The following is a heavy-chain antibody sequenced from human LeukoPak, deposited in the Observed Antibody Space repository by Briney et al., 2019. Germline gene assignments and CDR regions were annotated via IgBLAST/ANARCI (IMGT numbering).Heavy chain of an antibody. CDR2: ISYDGSNK. J-gene: IGHJ6*03. CDR1: GVTFSSYG. CDR3: ANGYCTNGVCYPYYYYYMDV. V-gene: IGHV3-30*18. Sequence: PGGSLRLSCAASGVTFSSYGMHWVRQAPGKGLEWVAVISYDGSNKYYADSVKGRFTISRDNSKNTLYLQMNSLRAEDTAVYYCANGYCTNGVCYPYYYYYMDVWGKGTTVTVS. D-gene: IGHD2-8*01.